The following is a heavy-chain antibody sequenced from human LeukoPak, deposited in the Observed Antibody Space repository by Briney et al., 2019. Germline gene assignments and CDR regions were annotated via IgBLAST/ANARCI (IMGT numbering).Heavy chain of an antibody. D-gene: IGHD3-9*01. CDR1: GGSISSGDYY. Sequence: SETLSLTCIVSGGSISSGDYYWSWIRQPPGKGLEWIGYIYYSGSTYYNPSLKSRVTISVDTSKNQFSLKLSSVTAADTAVYYCARGSHRYRDAFDIWGQGTMVTVSS. V-gene: IGHV4-30-4*08. CDR2: IYYSGST. CDR3: ARGSHRYRDAFDI. J-gene: IGHJ3*02.